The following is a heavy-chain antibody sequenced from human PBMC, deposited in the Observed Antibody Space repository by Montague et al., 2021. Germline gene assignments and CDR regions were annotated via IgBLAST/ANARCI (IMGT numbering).Heavy chain of an antibody. Sequence: SETLSLTCGVYGGSLSEYYWTWIRQSPEKGLEWIGEVRHIGSTNYNPSLKSRVTMSVDKSKNQFSLKLRFVTAADTAVYYCASDRGPFDYWGRGTVVTVS. J-gene: IGHJ4*02. D-gene: IGHD3-10*01. CDR1: GGSLSEYY. CDR2: VRHIGST. V-gene: IGHV4-34*01. CDR3: ASDRGPFDY.